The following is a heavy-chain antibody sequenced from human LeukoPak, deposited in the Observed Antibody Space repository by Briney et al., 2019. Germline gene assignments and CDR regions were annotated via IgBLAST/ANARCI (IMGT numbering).Heavy chain of an antibody. J-gene: IGHJ4*02. V-gene: IGHV1-2*02. CDR2: INPNRGGT. CDR3: ARDRRSGWYFDY. Sequence: GASVKVSCKASGNTRTNHYIHWVRQAPGQGLEWMGWINPNRGGTNYAQKFQGRVTMTRDTSISTAYMELSRLRSDDTAVYYCARDRRSGWYFDYWGQGTLVTVSS. D-gene: IGHD6-19*01. CDR1: GNTRTNHY.